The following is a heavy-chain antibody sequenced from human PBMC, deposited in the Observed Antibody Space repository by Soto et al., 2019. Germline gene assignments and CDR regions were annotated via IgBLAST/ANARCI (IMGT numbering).Heavy chain of an antibody. D-gene: IGHD2-2*01. Sequence: ASVKVSCKASGYTFTSYGISWVRQAPGQGLEWMGWISAYNGNTNYAQKLQGRVTMTTDTSTSTAYMELRSLRSDDTAVYYCARFGSRILGYCSSTSCLGDWFDPWGQGTLVTVSS. CDR3: ARFGSRILGYCSSTSCLGDWFDP. CDR1: GYTFTSYG. V-gene: IGHV1-18*01. CDR2: ISAYNGNT. J-gene: IGHJ5*02.